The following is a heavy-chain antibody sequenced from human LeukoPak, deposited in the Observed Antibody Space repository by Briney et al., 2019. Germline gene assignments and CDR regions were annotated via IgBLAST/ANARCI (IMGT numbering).Heavy chain of an antibody. D-gene: IGHD6-13*01. Sequence: PGGSLRLSCAASGFTFSSYSMNWVRQAPGKGLEWVSYISSSSSTIYYADSVKGRFTISRDNAKNSLYLQMNSLSAEDTAVYYCARVYSSSSSWYGDFDYWGQGTLVTVSS. V-gene: IGHV3-48*01. CDR2: ISSSSSTI. CDR3: ARVYSSSSSWYGDFDY. J-gene: IGHJ4*02. CDR1: GFTFSSYS.